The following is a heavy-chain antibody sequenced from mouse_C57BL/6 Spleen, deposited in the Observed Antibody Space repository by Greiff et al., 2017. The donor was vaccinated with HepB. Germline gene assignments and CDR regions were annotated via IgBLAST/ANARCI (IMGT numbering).Heavy chain of an antibody. CDR2: FHPYNDDT. Sequence: VKLQESGAELVKPGASVKMSCKASGYTFTTYPIEWMKQNHGKSLEWIGNFHPYNDDTKYNEKFKGKATLTVEKSSSTVYLELSRLTSDDSAVYYCARGDYSNWYFDVWGTGTTVTVSS. V-gene: IGHV1-47*01. CDR3: ARGDYSNWYFDV. J-gene: IGHJ1*03. D-gene: IGHD2-5*01. CDR1: GYTFTTYP.